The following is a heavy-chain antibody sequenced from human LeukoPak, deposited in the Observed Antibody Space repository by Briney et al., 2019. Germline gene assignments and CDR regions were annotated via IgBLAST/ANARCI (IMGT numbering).Heavy chain of an antibody. CDR3: ARLGVDCSDGRCY. CDR1: GYTFTSFG. Sequence: PSVKVSFKASGYTFTSFGISWVRQAPGQGLEWMGWSSGYNGNTNYAQKFQGRVTMTTDTSTSTAFVELRSLRSDDTAVYYCARLGVDCSDGRCYWGQGTLVTVSS. CDR2: SSGYNGNT. D-gene: IGHD2-15*01. V-gene: IGHV1-18*01. J-gene: IGHJ4*02.